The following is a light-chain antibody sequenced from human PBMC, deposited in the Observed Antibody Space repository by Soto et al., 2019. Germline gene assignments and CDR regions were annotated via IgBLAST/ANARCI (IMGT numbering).Light chain of an antibody. CDR3: QQRSNWPPGPIT. Sequence: SRSPLSLSPGAKTTLSPRASQSVSSYLAWYQQKPGQAPRLLIYDASNRATGIPARFSGSGSGTDFTLTISSLEPEDFAFYYCQQRSNWPPGPITVGQGTRLEIK. CDR2: DAS. CDR1: QSVSSY. V-gene: IGKV3-11*01. J-gene: IGKJ5*01.